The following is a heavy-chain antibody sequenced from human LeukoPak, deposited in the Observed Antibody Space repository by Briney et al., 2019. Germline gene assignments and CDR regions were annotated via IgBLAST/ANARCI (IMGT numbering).Heavy chain of an antibody. Sequence: GGSLRLSCAASGFTFSSAAMSWVRQAPGKGLEWVSAISGRGVTTYYADSVKGRFTISRDNSKNTLYLQMNSLRAEDTAVYYCAKDQYDSSGYYPEYFHHWGQGTLVTVSS. J-gene: IGHJ1*01. CDR1: GFTFSSAA. V-gene: IGHV3-23*01. CDR3: AKDQYDSSGYYPEYFHH. D-gene: IGHD3-22*01. CDR2: ISGRGVTT.